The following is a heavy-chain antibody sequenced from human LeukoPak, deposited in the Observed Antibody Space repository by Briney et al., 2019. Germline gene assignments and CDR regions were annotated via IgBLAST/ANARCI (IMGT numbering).Heavy chain of an antibody. J-gene: IGHJ4*02. CDR2: TGNRANSYSS. V-gene: IGHV3-72*01. CDR3: ARAVVGSGFDC. CDR1: GFISSDHY. Sequence: QPGGSLRLSCVASGFISSDHYIDWVRQAPGKGLEGVGRTGNRANSYSSQYAASVRGRFIILSDDSKTSLYLQMNSLKNEDTAVYYCARAVVGSGFDCWGQGSLVSVSS. D-gene: IGHD2-15*01.